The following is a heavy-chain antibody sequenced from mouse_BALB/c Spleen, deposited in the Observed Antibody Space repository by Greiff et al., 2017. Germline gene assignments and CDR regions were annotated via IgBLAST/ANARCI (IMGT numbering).Heavy chain of an antibody. D-gene: IGHD1-2*01. CDR3: ALRLPFYAMDY. CDR2: INPGSGGT. J-gene: IGHJ4*01. Sequence: QVHVKQSGAELVRPGTSVKVSCKASGYAFTNYLIEWVKQRPGQGLEWIGVINPGSGGTNYNEKFKGKATLTADKSSSTAYMQLSSLTSDDSAVYFCALRLPFYAMDYWGQGTSVTVSS. V-gene: IGHV1-54*01. CDR1: GYAFTNYL.